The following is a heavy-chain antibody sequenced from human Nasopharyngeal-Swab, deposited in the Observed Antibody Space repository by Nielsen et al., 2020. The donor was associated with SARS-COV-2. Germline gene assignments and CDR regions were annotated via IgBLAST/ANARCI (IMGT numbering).Heavy chain of an antibody. Sequence: SETLSLTCTVSGGSISSSISSSSYYWGWIRQPPGKGLEWIGYIYYSGSTYYNPSLKSRVTISVDTSKNQFSLKLSSVTAADTAVYYCARAGRTIFGVVTSFDYWGQGTLVTVSS. CDR1: GGSISSSISSSSYY. CDR3: ARAGRTIFGVVTSFDY. CDR2: IYYSGST. J-gene: IGHJ4*02. V-gene: IGHV4-31*03. D-gene: IGHD3-3*01.